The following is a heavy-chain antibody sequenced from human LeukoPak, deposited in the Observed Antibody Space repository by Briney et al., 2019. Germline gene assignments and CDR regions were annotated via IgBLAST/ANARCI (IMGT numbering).Heavy chain of an antibody. Sequence: GGSLRLSCSASRFIFSSSLMFWVRQAPGKGLEYVAAISGNGGSTYHSDTVYGRFTISRDNSKNTLYLQMTSLRAEDIALYYCVKDNGQGGFDSWGQGTLVTVSA. CDR2: ISGNGGST. J-gene: IGHJ4*02. CDR1: RFIFSSSL. CDR3: VKDNGQGGFDS. D-gene: IGHD2-8*01. V-gene: IGHV3-64D*09.